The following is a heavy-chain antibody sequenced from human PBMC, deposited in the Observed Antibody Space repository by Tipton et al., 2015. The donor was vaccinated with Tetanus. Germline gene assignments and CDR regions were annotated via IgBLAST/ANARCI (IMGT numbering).Heavy chain of an antibody. CDR2: IYFSGST. CDR1: GGSISSGTYY. Sequence: TLSLTCTVSGGSISSGTYYWGWIRQPPGKGLEWIGSIYFSGSTYYNPSLKSRVTIYVDTSKKQFSLRLSSVTAADTAVYYCARDIEEVGATKYFDYWGQGTLVTVSS. D-gene: IGHD1-26*01. CDR3: ARDIEEVGATKYFDY. V-gene: IGHV4-39*02. J-gene: IGHJ4*02.